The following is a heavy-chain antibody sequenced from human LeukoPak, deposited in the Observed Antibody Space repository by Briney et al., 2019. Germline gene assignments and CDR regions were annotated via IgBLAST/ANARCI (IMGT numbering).Heavy chain of an antibody. Sequence: GGSLRLPCAASGFTFSRYSMKWVRQAPGKGLEWVSSISSSSSSYIYYADSVKGRFTISRDNDKNSLYLQMNSLRAEDTAVYYCARGVAAAGSDFDNWGQGTLVTVSS. J-gene: IGHJ4*02. V-gene: IGHV3-21*01. CDR1: GFTFSRYS. D-gene: IGHD6-13*01. CDR2: ISSSSSSYI. CDR3: ARGVAAAGSDFDN.